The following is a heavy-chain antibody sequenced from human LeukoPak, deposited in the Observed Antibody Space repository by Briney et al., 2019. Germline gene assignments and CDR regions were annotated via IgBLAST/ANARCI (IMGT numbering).Heavy chain of an antibody. CDR1: GFIFSRNG. CDR2: ISYDGSNK. D-gene: IGHD3-10*01. J-gene: IGHJ3*02. Sequence: HPGGSLRLSCAASGFIFSRNGMHWVRQAPGKGLEWVAVISYDGSNKYYADSVKGRFTISRDNSKNTLYLQMNSLRAEDTAVYYCASLSVRGDAFDIWGQGTMVTVSS. CDR3: ASLSVRGDAFDI. V-gene: IGHV3-30*03.